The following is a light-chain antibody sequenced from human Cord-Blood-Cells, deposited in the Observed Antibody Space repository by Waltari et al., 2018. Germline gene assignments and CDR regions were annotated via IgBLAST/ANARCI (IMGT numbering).Light chain of an antibody. V-gene: IGLV3-19*01. CDR3: NSRDSSGNHVV. Sequence: SSELTQDPAVSVALGQTVRITCQGDSLRRYYASWYQQKPGQAPVLVSYGKNNRPSGIPDRFSGSSSGNTASLTITGAQAEVEADYYCNSRDSSGNHVVFGGGTKLTVL. J-gene: IGLJ2*01. CDR2: GKN. CDR1: SLRRYY.